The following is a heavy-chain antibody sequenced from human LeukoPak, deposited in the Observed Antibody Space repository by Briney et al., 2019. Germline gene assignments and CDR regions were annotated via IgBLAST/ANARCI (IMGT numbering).Heavy chain of an antibody. D-gene: IGHD3-10*01. CDR3: ARTGYYASGSSYYYGMDV. V-gene: IGHV4-61*05. J-gene: IGHJ6*02. CDR1: GDSISSSSYY. Sequence: SETLSLTCTVSGDSISSSSYYWAWIRQPPGKGLEWIGYIFYSGSTNYNPSLESRVTISIDTSKNQFSLKVNSLTAADTAVYYCARTGYYASGSSYYYGMDVWGQGTTVTVSS. CDR2: IFYSGST.